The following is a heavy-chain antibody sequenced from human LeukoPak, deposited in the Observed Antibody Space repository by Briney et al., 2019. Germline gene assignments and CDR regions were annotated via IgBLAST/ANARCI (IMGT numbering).Heavy chain of an antibody. CDR1: GFTFSDYA. CDR2: ISSNGYST. J-gene: IGHJ4*02. Sequence: GGSLRLSCSASGFTFSDYAMYWVRQAPGEGLEYVSAISSNGYSTYYADSVKGRFTISRDNSKNTLYLQMSSLRAEDTAVYHCVKVGKWEPNDLFDYWGQGTLVTVSS. CDR3: VKVGKWEPNDLFDY. D-gene: IGHD1-26*01. V-gene: IGHV3-64D*09.